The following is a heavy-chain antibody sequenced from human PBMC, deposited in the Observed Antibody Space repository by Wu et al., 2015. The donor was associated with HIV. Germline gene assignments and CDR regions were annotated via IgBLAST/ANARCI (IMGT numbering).Heavy chain of an antibody. CDR3: ARTWVYYDFWSGQGNWFDP. D-gene: IGHD3-3*01. CDR1: GYTFTGYY. V-gene: IGHV1-2*02. CDR2: INPNSGGT. J-gene: IGHJ5*02. Sequence: QVQLVQSGAEVKKPGASVKVSCKASGYTFTGYYMHWVRQAPGQGLEWMGWINPNSGGTNYAQKFQGRVTMTRDTSISTAYMELSRLRSDDTAVYYCARTWVYYDFWSGQGNWFDPWGQGTLVTVSS.